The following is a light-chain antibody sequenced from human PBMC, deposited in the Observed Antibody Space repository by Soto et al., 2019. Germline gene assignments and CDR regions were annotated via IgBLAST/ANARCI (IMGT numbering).Light chain of an antibody. J-gene: IGKJ5*01. CDR2: GIS. Sequence: EIVMTQSPATLSVSPGERATLSCRASQSVNSNYLAWYQQKPGQAPRLLIYGISKRATDIPDRFSGSGSGTEFTLTISSLQPEDFAVYYCQQYGSSLFTFGQGTRLEI. CDR1: QSVNSNY. V-gene: IGKV3-20*01. CDR3: QQYGSSLFT.